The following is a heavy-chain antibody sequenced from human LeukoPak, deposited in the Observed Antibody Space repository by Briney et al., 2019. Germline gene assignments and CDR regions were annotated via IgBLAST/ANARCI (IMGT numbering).Heavy chain of an antibody. CDR1: GFTFSSYG. CDR3: ARERGIAAAATYYFDY. CDR2: IWYDGSNK. V-gene: IGHV3-33*01. Sequence: GGSLRLSCAASGFTFSSYGMHWVRKAPGKGLEWVAVIWYDGSNKYYADSVKGRFTISRDNSKNTLYLQMNSLRAEDTAVYYCARERGIAAAATYYFDYWGQGTLVTVSS. D-gene: IGHD6-13*01. J-gene: IGHJ4*02.